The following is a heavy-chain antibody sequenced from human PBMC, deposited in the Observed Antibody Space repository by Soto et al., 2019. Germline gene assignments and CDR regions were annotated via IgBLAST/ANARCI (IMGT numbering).Heavy chain of an antibody. V-gene: IGHV1-18*01. CDR3: ARDSAGVYNYGMDV. Sequence: ASVKVSCKASGYTFTTYGINWVRQAPGRGLEWLGWISAYNGNTNYAQKLQGRVTMTTDTSTSTAYMELRSLRSDDTAVYYCARDSAGVYNYGMDVWGQGTTVIVSS. J-gene: IGHJ6*02. CDR1: GYTFTTYG. D-gene: IGHD3-10*01. CDR2: ISAYNGNT.